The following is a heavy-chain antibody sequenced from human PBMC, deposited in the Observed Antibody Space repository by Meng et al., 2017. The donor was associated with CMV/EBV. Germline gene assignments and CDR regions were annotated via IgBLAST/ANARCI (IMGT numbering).Heavy chain of an antibody. J-gene: IGHJ5*02. D-gene: IGHD1-26*01. V-gene: IGHV1-18*01. Sequence: ASVKVSCKASGYTFTSYGISWVRQAPGQGLEWMGWISAYNGNTNYAQKLQGRVTMTTDTSTSTAYMELRSLRSDDTAVYYCARDCSHPPPRELLGRFDPWGQGTLVTVSS. CDR1: GYTFTSYG. CDR2: ISAYNGNT. CDR3: ARDCSHPPPRELLGRFDP.